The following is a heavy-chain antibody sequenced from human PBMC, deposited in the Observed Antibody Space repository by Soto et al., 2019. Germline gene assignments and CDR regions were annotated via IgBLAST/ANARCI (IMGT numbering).Heavy chain of an antibody. J-gene: IGHJ6*02. V-gene: IGHV4-34*01. CDR3: ARGSRVHYGSGSEYYYYGMDV. CDR2: INHSGST. D-gene: IGHD3-10*01. Sequence: SETLSLTCAVYGGSFSGYYWSWIRQPPGKGLEWIGEINHSGSTNYNPSLKSRVTISVDTSKNQFSLKLSSVTAADTAVYYCARGSRVHYGSGSEYYYYGMDVWGQGTTVTVSS. CDR1: GGSFSGYY.